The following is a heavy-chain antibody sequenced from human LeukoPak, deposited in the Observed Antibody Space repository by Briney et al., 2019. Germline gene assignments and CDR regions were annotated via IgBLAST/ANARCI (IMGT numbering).Heavy chain of an antibody. CDR1: GGTFSSYA. J-gene: IGHJ4*02. Sequence: GSSVKVSCKSSGGTFSSYAISWVRQAPGQGLEWMGRIIPILGIANYAQKFQGRVTITADKSTSTAYMELSSLRSEDTAVYYCARPLAAAGYDYWGQGTLVTVSS. CDR2: IIPILGIA. D-gene: IGHD6-13*01. CDR3: ARPLAAAGYDY. V-gene: IGHV1-69*04.